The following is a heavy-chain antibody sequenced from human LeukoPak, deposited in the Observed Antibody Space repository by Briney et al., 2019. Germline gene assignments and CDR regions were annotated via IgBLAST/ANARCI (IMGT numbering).Heavy chain of an antibody. CDR2: INHSGST. V-gene: IGHV4-34*01. J-gene: IGHJ4*02. Sequence: SETLSLTCAVYGGSFSGYYWSWIRQPPGKGLEWIGEINHSGSTNYNPSLKSRVTISVDTSKNQFSLKLSSVTAADTAVYYCARGSVGATIFGDWGQGTLVTVSS. D-gene: IGHD1-26*01. CDR1: GGSFSGYY. CDR3: ARGSVGATIFGD.